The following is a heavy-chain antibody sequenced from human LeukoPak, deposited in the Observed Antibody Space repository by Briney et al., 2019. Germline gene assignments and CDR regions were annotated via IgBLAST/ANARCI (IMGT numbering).Heavy chain of an antibody. CDR3: ARVSGSDGVYYDYVWGSYRPNWFDP. V-gene: IGHV3-74*01. CDR1: GFTFSSYW. CDR2: INSDGSST. Sequence: SGGSLRLSCAASGFTFSSYWMHWVRQAPGKGLVWVSRINSDGSSTSYADSVKGRFTISRDNAKNSLYLQMNSLRAEDTAVYYCARVSGSDGVYYDYVWGSYRPNWFDPWGQGTLVTVSS. J-gene: IGHJ5*02. D-gene: IGHD3-16*01.